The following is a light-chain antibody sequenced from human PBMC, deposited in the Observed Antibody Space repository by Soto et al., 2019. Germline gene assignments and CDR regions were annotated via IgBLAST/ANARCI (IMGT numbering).Light chain of an antibody. Sequence: DIVMTQSPDSLAVSLGERATINCRSSQSVSHNNKNYLAWYQHKPGQPPRLLIYWASSRESGVPDRFSGSGSGADFTLTITSLQAEDVAVYYCQQYYSTPDTFGQGTKLEIK. J-gene: IGKJ2*01. CDR1: QSVSHNNKNY. V-gene: IGKV4-1*01. CDR2: WAS. CDR3: QQYYSTPDT.